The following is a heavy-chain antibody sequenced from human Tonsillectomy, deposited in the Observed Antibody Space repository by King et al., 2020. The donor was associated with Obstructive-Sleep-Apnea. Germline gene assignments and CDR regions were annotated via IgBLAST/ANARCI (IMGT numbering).Heavy chain of an antibody. Sequence: VQLVESGGGLVQPGGSLRLSCAASGFTFSYYWMSWVRQAPGKGLEWVANINEDGGEKYYVDSMEGRFTISRDNARNSLYLQMNSLRGEDTAVYYCARAGNVATVDYWGQGTLVTVSS. CDR3: ARAGNVATVDY. V-gene: IGHV3-7*03. J-gene: IGHJ4*02. D-gene: IGHD5-12*01. CDR2: INEDGGEK. CDR1: GFTFSYYW.